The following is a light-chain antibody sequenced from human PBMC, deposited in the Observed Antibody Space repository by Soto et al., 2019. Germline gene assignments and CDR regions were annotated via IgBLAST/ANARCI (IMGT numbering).Light chain of an antibody. CDR2: GAS. V-gene: IGKV3-20*01. J-gene: IGKJ1*01. CDR1: QSVGNT. Sequence: EIVLTQSPGTLSLSPGERATLSCRASQSVGNTLAWYQHNGGQAPRVLIYGASSSATGISDRFIGSGSGTDFTLTNPRLEHEDFSVYYCKQYYSRSPRTFGQGAKVEVK. CDR3: KQYYSRSPRT.